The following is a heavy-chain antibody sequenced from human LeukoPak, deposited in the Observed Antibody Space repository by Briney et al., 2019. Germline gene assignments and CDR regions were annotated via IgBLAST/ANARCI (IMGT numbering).Heavy chain of an antibody. J-gene: IGHJ3*02. V-gene: IGHV4-39*01. CDR2: IYYSGST. D-gene: IGHD3-22*01. Sequence: PSETLSLTCTVSGSSIRRTTYYWGWIRQPPGKGLEWIGSIYYSGSTYYNPSLKSRVTISVDTSKNHLSLKLSSVTAADTAVYYCARHDSSGPYNAFDIWGQGTVVTVSS. CDR1: GSSIRRTTYY. CDR3: ARHDSSGPYNAFDI.